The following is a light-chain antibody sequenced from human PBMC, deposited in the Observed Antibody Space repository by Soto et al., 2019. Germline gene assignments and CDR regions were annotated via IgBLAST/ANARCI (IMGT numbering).Light chain of an antibody. CDR2: STS. CDR1: QGINNH. Sequence: DIQMTQSPSSLSASVADRVTINCRASQGINNHLAWFQQKSGKAPKSLIYSTSILQSGVPSKFSGSGSGTDFTLTINSLQPEDFATYYCQQHTTLPHSFGQGTKLEI. CDR3: QQHTTLPHS. V-gene: IGKV1-16*02. J-gene: IGKJ2*01.